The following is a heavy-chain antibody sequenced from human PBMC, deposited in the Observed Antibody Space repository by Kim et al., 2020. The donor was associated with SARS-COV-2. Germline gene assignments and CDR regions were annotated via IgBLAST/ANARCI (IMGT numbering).Heavy chain of an antibody. CDR1: GGSISSSSYY. CDR3: ARLRASLVGATYFDY. CDR2: IYYSGST. Sequence: SETLSLTCTVSGGSISSSSYYWGWIRQPPGKGLEWIGSIYYSGSTYYNPSLKSRVTISVDTSKNQFSLKLSSVTAADTAVYYCARLRASLVGATYFDYWG. V-gene: IGHV4-39*01. J-gene: IGHJ4*01. D-gene: IGHD1-26*01.